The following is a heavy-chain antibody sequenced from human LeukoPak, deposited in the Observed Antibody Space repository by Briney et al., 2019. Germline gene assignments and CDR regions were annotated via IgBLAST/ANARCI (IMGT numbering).Heavy chain of an antibody. Sequence: PGGSLRLSYAASGFTFSSNYMSWVRQAPGKGLEWVSVIYSGGSTYYADSVKSRFTISRDNSKNTLYLQMNSLRAEDTAVYYCARDPSYIVGASPFDYWAQGTLVTVSS. CDR2: IYSGGST. CDR1: GFTFSSNY. D-gene: IGHD1-26*01. CDR3: ARDPSYIVGASPFDY. J-gene: IGHJ4*02. V-gene: IGHV3-66*02.